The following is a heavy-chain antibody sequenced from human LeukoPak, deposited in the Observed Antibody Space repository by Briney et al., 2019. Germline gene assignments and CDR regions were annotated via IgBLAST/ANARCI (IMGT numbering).Heavy chain of an antibody. D-gene: IGHD5-12*01. CDR3: ARVSGYSGYDTLDY. CDR2: IYTGGST. Sequence: GGSLRLSCAASGFTISSNYMSWVRQAPGKGLEWVSVIYTGGSTYYANSVKGRFTISRDYSKNTLYLEMNNLRAEDTAVYYCARVSGYSGYDTLDYWGQGTLVTVSS. CDR1: GFTISSNY. V-gene: IGHV3-66*01. J-gene: IGHJ4*02.